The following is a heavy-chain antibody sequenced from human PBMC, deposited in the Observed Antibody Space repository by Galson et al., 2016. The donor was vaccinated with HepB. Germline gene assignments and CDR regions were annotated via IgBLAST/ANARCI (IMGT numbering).Heavy chain of an antibody. D-gene: IGHD3-16*01. V-gene: IGHV6-1*01. Sequence: CAISGDSVSSNSAAWNWIRQSPSRGLEWLGKTYYRSKWYNDYALSVKSRITINPDTSKNQFSLQLNSVTPEDTAVYFCARQSMRSITFDAFDIWGQGTMVTVSS. J-gene: IGHJ3*02. CDR3: ARQSMRSITFDAFDI. CDR2: TYYRSKWYN. CDR1: GDSVSSNSAA.